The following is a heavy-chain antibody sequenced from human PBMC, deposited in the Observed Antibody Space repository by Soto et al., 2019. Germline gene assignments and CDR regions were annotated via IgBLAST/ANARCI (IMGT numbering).Heavy chain of an antibody. CDR2: ISYDGSNK. Sequence: PVGSLRLSCAASGFTFSSYAMHWVRQAPVKGLEWVAVISYDGSNKCCADSLKVRFTISRDNSKNTLYLQMNSLRAEDTAVYYCARDRAGATYYFDSWGQGTLVTVSA. J-gene: IGHJ4*02. CDR3: ARDRAGATYYFDS. CDR1: GFTFSSYA. D-gene: IGHD1-26*01. V-gene: IGHV3-30-3*01.